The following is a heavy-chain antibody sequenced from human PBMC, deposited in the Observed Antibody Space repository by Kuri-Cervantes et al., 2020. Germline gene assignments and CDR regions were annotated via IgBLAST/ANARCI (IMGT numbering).Heavy chain of an antibody. CDR2: IIPIFGTA. J-gene: IGHJ5*02. D-gene: IGHD4-17*01. CDR1: GGTFSSYA. Sequence: SVKVSCKASGGTFSSYAISWVRQAPGQGLEWMGGIIPIFGTANYAQKFQGRVTITADESTSTAYMELRSLRSDDTAVYHCARGGRGDYKETPNWFDPWGQGTLVTVSS. V-gene: IGHV1-69*13. CDR3: ARGGRGDYKETPNWFDP.